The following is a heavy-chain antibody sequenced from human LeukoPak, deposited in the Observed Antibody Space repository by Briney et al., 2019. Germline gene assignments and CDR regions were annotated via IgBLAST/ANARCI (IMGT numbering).Heavy chain of an antibody. V-gene: IGHV4-4*07. CDR3: ARNSLYGDYVDY. D-gene: IGHD4-17*01. CDR1: GGPISSYY. CDR2: IYTSGST. Sequence: NPSETLSLTCTVSGGPISSYYWSWIRQPAGKGLEWIGRIYTSGSTNYNPPLKSRVTMSVDTSKNQFSLKLSSVTAADTAVYYCARNSLYGDYVDYWGQGTLVTVSS. J-gene: IGHJ4*02.